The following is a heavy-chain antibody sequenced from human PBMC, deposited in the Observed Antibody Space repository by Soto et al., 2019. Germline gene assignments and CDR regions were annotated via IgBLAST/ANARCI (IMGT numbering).Heavy chain of an antibody. CDR2: ISSDGNNK. D-gene: IGHD3-22*01. CDR1: GFTFANAW. Sequence: GGSLRLSCTASGFTFANAWLSWVRQAPGKGLEWVAVISSDGNNKYYADSVKGRFTISRDNSKNTLFLQMNSLRAEDTAVYYCAKTALDYYDSSGPINYWGQGTLVTVSS. CDR3: AKTALDYYDSSGPINY. J-gene: IGHJ4*02. V-gene: IGHV3-30*18.